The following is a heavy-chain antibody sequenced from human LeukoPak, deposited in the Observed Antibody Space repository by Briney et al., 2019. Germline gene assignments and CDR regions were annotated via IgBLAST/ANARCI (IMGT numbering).Heavy chain of an antibody. Sequence: GGSLRLSCAASGFTVSSNYMSWVRQAPGKGLEWVSVIYSGGSTYFADSVKGRFTLSRDNSKNILYLEMNSLRAEDTAVYYCARDWVDSGGWYGPGYWGQGTLVVVSS. CDR1: GFTVSSNY. V-gene: IGHV3-53*01. CDR3: ARDWVDSGGWYGPGY. J-gene: IGHJ4*02. D-gene: IGHD6-19*01. CDR2: IYSGGST.